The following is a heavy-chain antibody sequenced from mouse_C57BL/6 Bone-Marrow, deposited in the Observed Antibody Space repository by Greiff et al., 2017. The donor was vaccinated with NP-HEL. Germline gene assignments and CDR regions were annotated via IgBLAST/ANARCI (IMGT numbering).Heavy chain of an antibody. CDR3: ARLSLFAY. V-gene: IGHV5-2*01. CDR1: EYEFPSHD. CDR2: INSDGGST. Sequence: EVMLVESGGGLVQPGESLKLSCESNEYEFPSHDMSWVRKTPEKGLELVAAINSDGGSTYYPDNMERRFIISRDNTKKTLYLQMSSLRSEDTALYYCARLSLFAYWGQGTLVTVSA. J-gene: IGHJ3*01.